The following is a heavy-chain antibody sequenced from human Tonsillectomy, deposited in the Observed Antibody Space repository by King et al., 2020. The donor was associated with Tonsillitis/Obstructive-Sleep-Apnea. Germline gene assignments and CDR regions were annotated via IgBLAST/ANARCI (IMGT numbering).Heavy chain of an antibody. V-gene: IGHV3-30*01. J-gene: IGHJ3*02. Sequence: VQLVESGGGVVQPGGSLRLSCAASGFTFSSYSMHCVRQAPDKGLEWVAMISFDGNKKYYADSGKGRFTVSRDNSKNTLYLQMDSLRAEDTAVYYCARERLIRITFGYQDAFDIWGQGAMVTVS. CDR2: ISFDGNKK. D-gene: IGHD3-16*01. CDR3: ARERLIRITFGYQDAFDI. CDR1: GFTFSSYS.